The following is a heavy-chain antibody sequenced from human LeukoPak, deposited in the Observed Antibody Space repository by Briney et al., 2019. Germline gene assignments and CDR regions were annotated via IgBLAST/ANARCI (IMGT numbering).Heavy chain of an antibody. CDR3: ARNPGYSSSW. V-gene: IGHV3-30-3*01. J-gene: IGHJ4*02. Sequence: GGCLRLSCAASGFTFSSYAMHWVRQAPGKGLEWVTVISYDGSNKYYADSVKGRFTISRDNSNNTLYLQMNSLRAEDTAVYYCARNPGYSSSWWGQGTLVTVSS. D-gene: IGHD6-13*01. CDR2: ISYDGSNK. CDR1: GFTFSSYA.